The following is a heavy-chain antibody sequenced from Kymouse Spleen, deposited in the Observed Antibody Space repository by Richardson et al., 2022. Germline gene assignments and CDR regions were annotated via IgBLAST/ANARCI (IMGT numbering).Heavy chain of an antibody. Sequence: QVQLVESGGGVVQPGRSLRLSCAASGFTFSSYGMHWVRQAPGKGLEWVAVISYDGSNKYYADSVKGRFTISRDNSKNTLYLQMNSLRAEDTAVYYCAKDYYDSSGYYYEDYYYYGMDVWGQGTTVTVSS. CDR3: AKDYYDSSGYYYEDYYYYGMDV. D-gene: IGHD3-22*01. CDR1: GFTFSSYG. J-gene: IGHJ6*02. V-gene: IGHV3-30*18. CDR2: ISYDGSNK.